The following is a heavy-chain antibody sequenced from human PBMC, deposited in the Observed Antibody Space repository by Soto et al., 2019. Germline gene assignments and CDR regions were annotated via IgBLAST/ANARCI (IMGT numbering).Heavy chain of an antibody. CDR2: IYYSGST. D-gene: IGHD3-10*01. V-gene: IGHV4-39*01. CDR1: GGSVSSSIYY. CDR3: AAGDYSGSGAYYNGWFDS. Sequence: SETLSLTCTVSGGSVSSSIYYWGWIRQPPRKGLEWIGSIYYSGSTYYNPSLKSRVTISLDTSKNQFSLRLNSVTAADAALYYCAAGDYSGSGAYYNGWFDSWGQGTLVTVSS. J-gene: IGHJ5*01.